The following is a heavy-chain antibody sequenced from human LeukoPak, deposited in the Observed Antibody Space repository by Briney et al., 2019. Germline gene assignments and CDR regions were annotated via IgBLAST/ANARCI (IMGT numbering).Heavy chain of an antibody. CDR3: ARGEYGSGSYHIDY. D-gene: IGHD3-10*01. Sequence: PGGSLRLSCAASGFTFSRYWMSWVRQAPGKGLEWVANINQDGSEKYYVDSVKGRFTISRDNAKNSLYLEMNSLRAEDTAVYYCARGEYGSGSYHIDYWGQGTLVTVSS. V-gene: IGHV3-7*01. J-gene: IGHJ4*02. CDR2: INQDGSEK. CDR1: GFTFSRYW.